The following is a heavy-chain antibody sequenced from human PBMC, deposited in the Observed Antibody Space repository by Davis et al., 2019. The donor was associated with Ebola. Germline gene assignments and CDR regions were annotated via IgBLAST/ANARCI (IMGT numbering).Heavy chain of an antibody. J-gene: IGHJ4*02. CDR2: INHSGSN. CDR3: ARVGPARSGDY. D-gene: IGHD3-3*01. Sequence: SETLSLTCTVSGGSISSSSYYWGWIRQPPGKGLVWIGSINHSGSNNYNPSLKGRVTITVDNSKTQFSLKLSSMTAADTAVYYCARVGPARSGDYWGEGTLVTVSS. CDR1: GGSISSSSYY. V-gene: IGHV4-39*07.